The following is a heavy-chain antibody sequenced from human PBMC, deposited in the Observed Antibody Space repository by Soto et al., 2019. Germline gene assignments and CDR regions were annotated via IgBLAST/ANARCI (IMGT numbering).Heavy chain of an antibody. CDR1: GFTFSSYS. CDR2: ISSSSSYI. D-gene: IGHD2-15*01. CDR3: VXEESXIVVVVAATLWYFDL. Sequence: GGSLRLSCAASGFTFSSYSMNWVRQAPGKGLEWVSSISSSSSYIYYADSVKGRFTISRDNAKNSLYPQMNSLGAEDTAVYYCVXEESXIVVVVAATLWYFDLWGRGTLVTVSS. V-gene: IGHV3-21*01. J-gene: IGHJ2*01.